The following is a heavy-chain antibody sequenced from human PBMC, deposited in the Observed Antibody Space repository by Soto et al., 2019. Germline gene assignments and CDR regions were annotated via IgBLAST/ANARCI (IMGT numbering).Heavy chain of an antibody. J-gene: IGHJ5*02. CDR1: GYSFTSYW. Sequence: GASLRISCKVSGYSFTSYWIVWVRQMPGKGLEWMGIIYPGDSDTRYSPSFQGQVTISADKSISTAYLQWSSLKASDTAMYYCARLEDSSGYPHWFDPWGQGTLVTVPQ. V-gene: IGHV5-51*01. D-gene: IGHD3-22*01. CDR3: ARLEDSSGYPHWFDP. CDR2: IYPGDSDT.